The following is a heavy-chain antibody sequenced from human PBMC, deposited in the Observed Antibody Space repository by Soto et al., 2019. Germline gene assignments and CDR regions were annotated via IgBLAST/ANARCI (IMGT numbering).Heavy chain of an antibody. V-gene: IGHV3-11*03. CDR2: ISSSSSYT. CDR1: GFTFSDYY. J-gene: IGHJ4*02. D-gene: IGHD3-22*01. Sequence: GGSLRLSCAASGFTFSDYYMSWIRQAPGKGLEWVSYISSSSSYTNYADSVKGRFTISRDNAKNSLYLQMNSLRAEDTAVYYCARSRSGTYYYDSSGYYFDYWGQGT. CDR3: ARSRSGTYYYDSSGYYFDY.